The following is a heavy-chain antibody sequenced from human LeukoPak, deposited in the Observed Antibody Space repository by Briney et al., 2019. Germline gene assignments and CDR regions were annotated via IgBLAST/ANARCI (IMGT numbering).Heavy chain of an antibody. Sequence: SETLSLTCTVSGASISDYSWSWIRQPPGKGLEWIGSISYSGNINYSPSLESRVSISVDSSKKQFSLMVSSVTAADTAVYYCARVRSNDWYFDLWGRGNLVAVSS. CDR3: ARVRSNDWYFDL. J-gene: IGHJ2*01. CDR2: ISYSGNI. CDR1: GASISDYS. V-gene: IGHV4-59*01.